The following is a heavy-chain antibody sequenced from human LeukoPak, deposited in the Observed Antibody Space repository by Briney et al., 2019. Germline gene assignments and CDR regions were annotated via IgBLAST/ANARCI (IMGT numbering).Heavy chain of an antibody. J-gene: IGHJ4*02. CDR3: ARDLGYCSGGSCFSHFLSDY. Sequence: GGSLRLSCAASGFTFSSYSMNWVRQAPGKGLDGVSSISSSRSYIYYADSVKGRFTISRDNAKNSLYLQMNSLRAEDTAVYYCARDLGYCSGGSCFSHFLSDYWGQGTLVTVSS. V-gene: IGHV3-21*01. CDR2: ISSSRSYI. D-gene: IGHD2-15*01. CDR1: GFTFSSYS.